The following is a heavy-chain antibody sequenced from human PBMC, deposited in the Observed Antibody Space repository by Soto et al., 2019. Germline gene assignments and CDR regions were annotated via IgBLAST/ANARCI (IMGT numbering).Heavy chain of an antibody. CDR3: ARHGSAWDY. CDR1: GYTFTSYG. Sequence: ASVKVSCKASGYTFTSYGISWVRQAPGQGLEWMGWINACNGNTKYAQKLQGRVTITRDTSASTAYMELSSLRSEDTAVYYCARHGSAWDYWGQGTLVTVSS. V-gene: IGHV1-18*01. D-gene: IGHD6-19*01. CDR2: INACNGNT. J-gene: IGHJ4*02.